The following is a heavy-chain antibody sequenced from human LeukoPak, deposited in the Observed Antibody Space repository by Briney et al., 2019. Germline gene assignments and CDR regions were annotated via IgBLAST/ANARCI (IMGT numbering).Heavy chain of an antibody. Sequence: GASVKVSCKASGYTFTSYAMHWVRQAPGQRLEWMGWINAGDGNTKYSQEFQGRVTITRDTSASTAYMELSRLRSDDTAVYYCARVEEEWELLNYFDYWGQGTLVTVSS. CDR2: INAGDGNT. D-gene: IGHD1-26*01. CDR3: ARVEEEWELLNYFDY. J-gene: IGHJ4*02. V-gene: IGHV1-3*01. CDR1: GYTFTSYA.